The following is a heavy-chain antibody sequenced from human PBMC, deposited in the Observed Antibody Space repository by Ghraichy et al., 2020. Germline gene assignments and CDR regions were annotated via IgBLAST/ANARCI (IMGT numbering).Heavy chain of an antibody. CDR2: IGGTTSTI. Sequence: GGSLRLSCAGSAFTFGRYSMNWVRQAPGKGLEWVSYIGGTTSTIYYADSVKGRFTISRDNAKSSLYLQMDSLRDDDTAVYYCVRDLVLSGTLWHWGQGTLVTVAS. D-gene: IGHD1-20*01. V-gene: IGHV3-48*02. CDR1: AFTFGRYS. CDR3: VRDLVLSGTLWH. J-gene: IGHJ4*02.